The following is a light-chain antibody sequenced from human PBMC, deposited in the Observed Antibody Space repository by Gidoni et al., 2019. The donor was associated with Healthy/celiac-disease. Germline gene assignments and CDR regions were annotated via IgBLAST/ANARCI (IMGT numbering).Light chain of an antibody. CDR2: EDN. J-gene: IGLJ3*02. CDR1: SGSIASNY. Sequence: NFMLTQPHSVSESPAQTVTISCPRSSGSIASNYVQWYQQHPGPSPTTVIYEDNQRPSGVTDRFSGSIDSSSNSASLTISGLKTEDEADYYCQSYDSSNWVFGGGTKLTVL. CDR3: QSYDSSNWV. V-gene: IGLV6-57*01.